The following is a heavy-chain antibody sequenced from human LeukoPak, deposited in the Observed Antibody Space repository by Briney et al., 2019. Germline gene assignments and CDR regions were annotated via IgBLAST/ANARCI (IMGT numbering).Heavy chain of an antibody. Sequence: SETLSLTCAVYGGPFRGYYWSWIPQPPGKGLEWIGEINHSGSTNYNPSLKSRVTISVDTAKNQCSLKPSSVTAADTAVYYCASQDYWGQGTLVTVSS. V-gene: IGHV4-34*01. CDR2: INHSGST. CDR3: ASQDY. CDR1: GGPFRGYY. J-gene: IGHJ4*02.